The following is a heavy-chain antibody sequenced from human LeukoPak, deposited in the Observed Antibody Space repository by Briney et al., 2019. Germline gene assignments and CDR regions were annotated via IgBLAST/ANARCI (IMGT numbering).Heavy chain of an antibody. CDR3: ARDPGHADY. Sequence: PSETLSLTCTVSGGSISSYYWSWIRQPPGKGLEWIGYIYYSGSTNYNPSLKSRVTISVDTSKNQFSLKLSSVTAADTAVYYCARDPGHADYWGQGTLVTVSS. V-gene: IGHV4-59*12. CDR2: IYYSGST. J-gene: IGHJ4*02. CDR1: GGSISSYY.